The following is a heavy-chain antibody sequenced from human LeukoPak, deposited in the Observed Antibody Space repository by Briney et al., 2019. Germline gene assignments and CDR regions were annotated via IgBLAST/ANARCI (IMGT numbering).Heavy chain of an antibody. Sequence: GESLKIPCKGSGYSFTSYWIGWVRQMPGKGLEWMGIIYPGDSDTRYSPSFQGQVTISADKSISTAYLQWSSLKASDTAMYYCATTYYYDSSGYYPLDYWGQGTLVTVSS. CDR2: IYPGDSDT. CDR1: GYSFTSYW. V-gene: IGHV5-51*01. CDR3: ATTYYYDSSGYYPLDY. J-gene: IGHJ4*02. D-gene: IGHD3-22*01.